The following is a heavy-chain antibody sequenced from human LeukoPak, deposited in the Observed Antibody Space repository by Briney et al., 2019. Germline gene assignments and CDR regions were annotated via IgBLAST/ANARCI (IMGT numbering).Heavy chain of an antibody. V-gene: IGHV1-2*02. CDR1: GYTFTGYY. J-gene: IGHJ5*02. Sequence: ASVKVSCKASGYTFTGYYMHWVRQAPGQGLEWMGWINPNSGGTNYAQKFQGRVTMTRDTSISTAYMELSRLRSDDTAVYYCARGLCTNGVCSDNWFDPWGQGTLVTVSS. D-gene: IGHD2-8*01. CDR2: INPNSGGT. CDR3: ARGLCTNGVCSDNWFDP.